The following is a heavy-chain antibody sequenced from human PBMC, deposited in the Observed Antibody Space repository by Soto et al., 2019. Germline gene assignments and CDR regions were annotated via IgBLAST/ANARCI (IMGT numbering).Heavy chain of an antibody. CDR3: AKEGGSIGGWFGRKFDS. D-gene: IGHD3-16*01. CDR1: GFTFSTHA. Sequence: GGSLRLSCAASGFTFSTHAMSWVRQAPGKGLEWVSRISRGGTTTFYAASVEGRFTISRDKSKNTLYLQMNSLRADDTAVYYCAKEGGSIGGWFGRKFDSWGQGTQVTVSS. V-gene: IGHV3-23*01. CDR2: ISRGGTTT. J-gene: IGHJ4*02.